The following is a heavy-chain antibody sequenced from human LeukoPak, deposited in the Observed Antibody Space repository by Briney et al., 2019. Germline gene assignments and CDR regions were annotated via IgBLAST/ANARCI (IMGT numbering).Heavy chain of an antibody. V-gene: IGHV4-39*07. CDR3: ARPIAVAGTRYFDL. D-gene: IGHD6-19*01. CDR2: VYYSGST. CDR1: GGSISSSSYH. J-gene: IGHJ2*01. Sequence: SETLSLTCTVSGGSISSSSYHWGWIRQPPGKGLEWIGSVYYSGSTYNNPSLKSRVTISVDTSKNQFSLKLSSVTAADTAVYYCARPIAVAGTRYFDLWGRGTLVTVSS.